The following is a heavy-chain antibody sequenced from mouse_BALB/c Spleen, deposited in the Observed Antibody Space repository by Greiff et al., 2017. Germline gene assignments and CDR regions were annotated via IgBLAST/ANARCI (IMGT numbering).Heavy chain of an antibody. CDR1: GFTFTDYY. CDR3: ARGSTYYAMDY. D-gene: IGHD2-1*01. V-gene: IGHV7-3*02. J-gene: IGHJ4*01. CDR2: IRNKANGYTT. Sequence: EVMLVESGGGLVQPGGSLRLSCATSGFTFTDYYMSWVRQPPGKALEWLGFIRNKANGYTTEYSASVKGRFTISRDNSQSILYLQMNTLRAEDSATYYCARGSTYYAMDYWGQGTSVTVSS.